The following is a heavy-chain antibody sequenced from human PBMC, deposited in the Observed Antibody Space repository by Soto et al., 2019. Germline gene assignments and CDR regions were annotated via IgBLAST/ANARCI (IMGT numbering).Heavy chain of an antibody. CDR1: GTIFSSYT. CDR3: ARGLGGRMDD. CDR2: IIPILGET. V-gene: IGHV1-69*08. J-gene: IGHJ6*02. D-gene: IGHD3-16*01. Sequence: VQLVQSGAEVKKPGSSVRVSCKASGTIFSSYTISWVRQAPGQGLEWMGRIIPILGETNSAQKFQGRVTLTADKSTNTAYMELKSLRLEDTALYYCARGLGGRMDDWGQGTTVTVSS.